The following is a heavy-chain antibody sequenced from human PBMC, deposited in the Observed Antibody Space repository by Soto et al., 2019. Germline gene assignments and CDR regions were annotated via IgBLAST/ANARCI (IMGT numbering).Heavy chain of an antibody. D-gene: IGHD4-17*01. J-gene: IGHJ5*01. CDR2: IRPDGSEK. V-gene: IGHV3-7*03. CDR3: AREEGATVANNWFDS. Sequence: EVQVVESGGGLVQPGGSLRVSCVGSGFTFRSYWMSWVRQAPGKGLEWVANIRPDGSEKYYVDSVKGRFTISRDNAKNSLHLQMSSLRAEDTAVYYCAREEGATVANNWFDSWGQGALVTVSS. CDR1: GFTFRSYW.